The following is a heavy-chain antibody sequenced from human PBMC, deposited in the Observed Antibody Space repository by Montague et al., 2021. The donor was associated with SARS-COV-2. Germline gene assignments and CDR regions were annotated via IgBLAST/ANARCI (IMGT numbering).Heavy chain of an antibody. CDR1: GFTFSRYW. J-gene: IGHJ6*02. V-gene: IGHV3-74*03. CDR2: INIDGSRT. CDR3: TRSGDGVYYGMDV. D-gene: IGHD2-21*02. Sequence: SLRLSCAASGFTFSRYWMHWVRQVPGKGLLWVSRINIDGSRTTYADSVKGRFTISGDNAKNTLFLQMNGLRADDTAVYYCTRSGDGVYYGMDVWGQGTTVTVSS.